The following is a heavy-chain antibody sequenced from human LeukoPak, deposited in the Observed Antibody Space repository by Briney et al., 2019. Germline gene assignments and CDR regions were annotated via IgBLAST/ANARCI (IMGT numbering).Heavy chain of an antibody. CDR2: IYYSGST. J-gene: IGHJ6*03. D-gene: IGHD1-20*01. V-gene: IGHV4-59*01. Sequence: SETLSLTCTVSGGSISSYYWSWIRQPPGKGLEWIGYIYYSGSTNYNPSLKSRVTISVDTSKHQFSLKLSSVTAADTAVYYCARAYNWNGYYYYMDVWGKGTTVTVSS. CDR1: GGSISSYY. CDR3: ARAYNWNGYYYYMDV.